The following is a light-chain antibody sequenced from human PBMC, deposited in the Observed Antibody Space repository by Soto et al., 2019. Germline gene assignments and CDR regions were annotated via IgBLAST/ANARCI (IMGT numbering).Light chain of an antibody. CDR3: SSYTSSSPDV. Sequence: QSALTQPASVSGSPGQSITISCTGTSSDVGGYTYDSWYQQHPGKAPKLMIYEVSNRTSGVSNRFSGSKSGNTASLTISGHQAEYEADYYCSSYTSSSPDVVGTGTKLTVL. V-gene: IGLV2-14*01. CDR2: EVS. CDR1: SSDVGGYTY. J-gene: IGLJ1*01.